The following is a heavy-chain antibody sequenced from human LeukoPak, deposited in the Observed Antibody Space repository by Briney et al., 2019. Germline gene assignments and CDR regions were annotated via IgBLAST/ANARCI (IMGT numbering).Heavy chain of an antibody. J-gene: IGHJ4*02. Sequence: PGGSLRLSCAASGFTFSGYWMHWVRQAPGKGLVWVSRINSDGSSTSYADSVKGRFTISRDNAKNTLYLQMNSLRAKDTAVYYCAKGRYSSGPCCFDYWGQGTLVTVSS. CDR3: AKGRYSSGPCCFDY. CDR1: GFTFSGYW. V-gene: IGHV3-74*01. CDR2: INSDGSST. D-gene: IGHD6-19*01.